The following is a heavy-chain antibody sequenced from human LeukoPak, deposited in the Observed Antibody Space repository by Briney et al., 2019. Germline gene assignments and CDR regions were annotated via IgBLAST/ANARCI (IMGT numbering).Heavy chain of an antibody. CDR2: IIPIFGTA. CDR1: GGTFSSYA. CDR3: AGGQLLSNYFDY. V-gene: IGHV1-69*06. D-gene: IGHD2-2*01. Sequence: SVKVSCRASGGTFSSYAISWVRQAPGQGLEWMGGIIPIFGTANYAQKFQGRVTITADKSTSTAYMELSSLRSEDTAVYYCAGGQLLSNYFDYWGQGTLVTVSS. J-gene: IGHJ4*02.